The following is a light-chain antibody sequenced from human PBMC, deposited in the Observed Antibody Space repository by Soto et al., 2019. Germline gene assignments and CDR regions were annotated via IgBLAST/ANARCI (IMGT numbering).Light chain of an antibody. CDR2: GAS. CDR3: QQYDISPLT. CDR1: QIVSSSY. J-gene: IGKJ4*01. Sequence: EIVLTQSPGTLSLSPGERATLSCRASQIVSSSYLAWYQQKPGQAPRLLIYGASSRVTGIPDKFSGSGSGTDLTLTISRLEPEDFAVYYCQQYDISPLTFGGGTKVEIK. V-gene: IGKV3-20*01.